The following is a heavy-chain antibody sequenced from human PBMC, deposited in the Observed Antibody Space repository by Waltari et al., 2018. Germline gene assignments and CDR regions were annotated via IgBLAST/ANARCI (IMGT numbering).Heavy chain of an antibody. Sequence: EVQLVQSGAEVKKPGESLKISCKGSGYSFTSYWIGWVRQMPGKGLEWMGIIYPGDSDTRYSPSFQGQVTISADKSISTAYLQWSSLKASDTAMYYCARLDSEATIWSYYYYYGMDVWGQGTTVTVSS. CDR2: IYPGDSDT. CDR1: GYSFTSYW. CDR3: ARLDSEATIWSYYYYYGMDV. V-gene: IGHV5-51*03. J-gene: IGHJ6*02. D-gene: IGHD5-12*01.